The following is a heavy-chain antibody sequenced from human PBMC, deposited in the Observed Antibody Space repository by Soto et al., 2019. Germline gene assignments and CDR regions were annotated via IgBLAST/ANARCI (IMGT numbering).Heavy chain of an antibody. D-gene: IGHD5-18*01. CDR3: AREWIHYYYYGMDV. CDR1: GGTFSSYA. J-gene: IGHJ6*02. CDR2: IIPIFGTA. Sequence: SVKVSCKASGGTFSSYAISWVRQAPGQGLEWMGGIIPIFGTANYAQKFQGRVTITRDTSASTAYMELSSLRSEDTAVYYCAREWIHYYYYGMDVWGQGTTVTVS. V-gene: IGHV1-69*05.